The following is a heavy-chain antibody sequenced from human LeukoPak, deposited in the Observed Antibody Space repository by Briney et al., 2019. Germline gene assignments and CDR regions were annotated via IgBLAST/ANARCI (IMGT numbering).Heavy chain of an antibody. CDR2: ISGSGGST. Sequence: PGGSLRLSCAASGFTFSTYAMSWVRQAPGKGLEWVSAISGSGGSTYYADSVKGRFTVSRDNSKNTLYPQMNSLRAEDTAVYYCAKRHGYSSGWFYFDCWGQGTLVTVSS. D-gene: IGHD6-19*01. CDR1: GFTFSTYA. J-gene: IGHJ4*02. V-gene: IGHV3-23*01. CDR3: AKRHGYSSGWFYFDC.